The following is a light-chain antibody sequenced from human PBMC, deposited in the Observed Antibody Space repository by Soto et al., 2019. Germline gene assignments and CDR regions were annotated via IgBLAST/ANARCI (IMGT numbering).Light chain of an antibody. Sequence: DIQLTQSPSSLSASIGDSVTITCQASQDISTSLNWYHRRPGKAPKLLITDASTLQTGVPPRFRGSGAGTDFSFTISRRQPEDFGEYYCQQYENVPTFGQGTKVKIK. CDR2: DAS. CDR3: QQYENVPT. V-gene: IGKV1-33*01. J-gene: IGKJ2*01. CDR1: QDISTS.